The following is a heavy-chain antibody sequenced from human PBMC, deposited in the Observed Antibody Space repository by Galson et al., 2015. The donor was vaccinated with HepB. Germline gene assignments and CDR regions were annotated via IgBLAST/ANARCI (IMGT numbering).Heavy chain of an antibody. V-gene: IGHV5-51*03. CDR1: GYTFTTYW. CDR2: FYPGDSDT. Sequence: QSGAEVKRPGESLKISCKASGYTFTTYWIGWLRQMPGKGLECMGIFYPGDSDTRYNPSFQGLVTMSADKSISTAYLQWSSLKASDTAIYYCARLARYGESKKWLDPWGQGTLVTVSS. D-gene: IGHD3-10*01. CDR3: ARLARYGESKKWLDP. J-gene: IGHJ5*02.